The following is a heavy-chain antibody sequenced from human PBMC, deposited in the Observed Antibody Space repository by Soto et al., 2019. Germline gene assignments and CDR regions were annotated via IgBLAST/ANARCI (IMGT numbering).Heavy chain of an antibody. V-gene: IGHV4-30-4*02. D-gene: IGHD5-18*01. J-gene: IGHJ5*02. Sequence: PSDTLSLTSQASVAPVGSGDYYWSGVRQAPGRGLEGVGYIYYSGSTYYNPSRKRRLAISLSVSKTVFYLTLTSVAASATAVSFCARVGYGVDHRSSWGQGMSVTVSS. CDR1: VAPVGSGDYY. CDR3: ARVGYGVDHRSS. CDR2: IYYSGST.